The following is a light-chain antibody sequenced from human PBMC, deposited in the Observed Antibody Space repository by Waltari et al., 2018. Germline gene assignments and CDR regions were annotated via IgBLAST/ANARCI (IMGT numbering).Light chain of an antibody. Sequence: DIQMTQSPSTLSASVADRVNITCRASQSISSWLAWYQQKPGKAPKLLIYKASSLESGVPSRFSGSGSGTEFTLTISSLQPDDFATYYCQQYNSYSGTFGQGTKLEIK. CDR3: QQYNSYSGT. CDR2: KAS. V-gene: IGKV1-5*03. CDR1: QSISSW. J-gene: IGKJ2*01.